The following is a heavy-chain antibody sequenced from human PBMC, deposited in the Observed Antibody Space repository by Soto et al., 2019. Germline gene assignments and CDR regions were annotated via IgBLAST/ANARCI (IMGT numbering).Heavy chain of an antibody. CDR1: GFTFSSYG. V-gene: IGHV3-30*03. D-gene: IGHD2-15*01. Sequence: GGSLRLSCAASGFTFSSYGMHWVRQAPGKGLEWVAVISYDGSNKYYADSVKGRFTISRDNSKNTLYLQMNSLRAEDTAVYYCAPFGSGLYWGQGTLVTVSS. J-gene: IGHJ4*02. CDR3: APFGSGLY. CDR2: ISYDGSNK.